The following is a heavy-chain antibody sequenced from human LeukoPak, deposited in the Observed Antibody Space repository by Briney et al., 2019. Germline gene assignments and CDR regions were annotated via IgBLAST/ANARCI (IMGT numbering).Heavy chain of an antibody. CDR2: ISSSSSYI. D-gene: IGHD2-8*01. J-gene: IGHJ4*02. V-gene: IGHV3-21*01. Sequence: TGGSLRLSCAASGFTFSSYAIHWVRQAPGKGLEWVSSISSSSSYIHYADSVKGRFTISRDNAKNSLYLQMNSLRAEDTAVYYCARGGGLIVLMVYAPDYWGQGTLVTVSS. CDR3: ARGGGLIVLMVYAPDY. CDR1: GFTFSSYA.